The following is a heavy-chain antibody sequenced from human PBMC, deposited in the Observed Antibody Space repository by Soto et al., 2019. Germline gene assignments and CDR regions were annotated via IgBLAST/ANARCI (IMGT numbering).Heavy chain of an antibody. Sequence: GESLKISWKTAGYTFFGYCIAWVRQTPGRGLEWMGIIYPADSDTRYSPSFQGQVTISADKSTSTAYLHWNSLKASDSATYYCARKDSSGYSNWFDPWGQGTLVTVSS. CDR2: IYPADSDT. J-gene: IGHJ5*02. CDR3: ARKDSSGYSNWFDP. CDR1: GYTFFGYC. D-gene: IGHD3-22*01. V-gene: IGHV5-51*01.